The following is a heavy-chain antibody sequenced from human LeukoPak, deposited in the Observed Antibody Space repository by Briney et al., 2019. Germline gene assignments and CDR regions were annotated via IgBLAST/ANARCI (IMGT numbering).Heavy chain of an antibody. CDR1: GGTFSSCA. CDR3: ARDGEGIAARILDY. J-gene: IGHJ4*02. D-gene: IGHD6-6*01. CDR2: IIPIFGTA. V-gene: IGHV1-69*13. Sequence: ASVKVSCKASGGTFSSCAISWVRQAPGQGLEWMGGIIPIFGTANYAQKFQGGVTITADESTSTAYMELSSLRSEDTAVYYCARDGEGIAARILDYWGQGTLVTVSS.